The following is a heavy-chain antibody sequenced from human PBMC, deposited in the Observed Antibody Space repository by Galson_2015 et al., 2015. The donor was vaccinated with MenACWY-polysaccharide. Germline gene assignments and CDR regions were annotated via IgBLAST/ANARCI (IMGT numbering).Heavy chain of an antibody. V-gene: IGHV3-30*02. D-gene: IGHD6-6*01. CDR3: AKKASSSRYYFDY. CDR2: IRADGSKK. Sequence: SLRLSCAASGFTFSSYGMHWVRQAPGKGLEWLAFIRADGSKKYYADSVKGRFTTSRDDSKNTLYLQMDSLRAEDTAVYFCAKKASSSRYYFDYWGQGALVTVSS. CDR1: GFTFSSYG. J-gene: IGHJ4*02.